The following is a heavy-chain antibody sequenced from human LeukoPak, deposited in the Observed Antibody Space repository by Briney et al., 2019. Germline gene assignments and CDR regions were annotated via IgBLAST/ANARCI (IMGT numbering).Heavy chain of an antibody. Sequence: GGSLRLSCAASGFTFSNAWMSWVRQAPGKGLEWVGRIKSKTDGGTTDYAAPVKGRFTISRDDSKNTLYLQMNSLRAEDTAMYYCARGFSSGWYGGDAFDIWGQGTMVTVSS. J-gene: IGHJ3*02. D-gene: IGHD6-19*01. CDR3: ARGFSSGWYGGDAFDI. CDR2: IKSKTDGGTT. CDR1: GFTFSNAW. V-gene: IGHV3-15*01.